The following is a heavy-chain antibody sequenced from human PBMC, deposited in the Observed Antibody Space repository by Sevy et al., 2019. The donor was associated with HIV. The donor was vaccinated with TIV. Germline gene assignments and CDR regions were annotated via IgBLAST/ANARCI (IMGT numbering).Heavy chain of an antibody. Sequence: GESLKISCKGSGYSFTSYWIGWVRQMPGKGLEWMGIIYPGDSDTRYSPSFQGQVTISANKSISTAYLQWSSLKASDTAMYYCARSRGQDGYNFHPFDYWGQGTLVTVSS. D-gene: IGHD5-12*01. CDR2: IYPGDSDT. V-gene: IGHV5-51*01. CDR1: GYSFTSYW. CDR3: ARSRGQDGYNFHPFDY. J-gene: IGHJ4*02.